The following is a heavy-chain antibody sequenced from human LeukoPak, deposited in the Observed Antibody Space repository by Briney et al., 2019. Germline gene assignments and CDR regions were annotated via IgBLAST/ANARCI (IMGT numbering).Heavy chain of an antibody. CDR1: GGSISSYY. Sequence: SETLSLTCTVSGGSISSYYWSWIRQPPGKRLEWIGYIYYSGSTNYNPSLKSRVTISVDTSKNQFSLKLSSVTAADTAVYYCARGGTSSWSYYFDYGGQGTLVTVSS. CDR2: IYYSGST. CDR3: ARGGTSSWSYYFDY. V-gene: IGHV4-59*13. D-gene: IGHD6-13*01. J-gene: IGHJ4*02.